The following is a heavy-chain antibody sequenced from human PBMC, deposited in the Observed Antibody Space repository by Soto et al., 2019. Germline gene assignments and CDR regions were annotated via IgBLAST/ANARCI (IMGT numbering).Heavy chain of an antibody. CDR3: ARGVVSSYYYYYYGMDV. CDR1: GFTFSSYG. J-gene: IGHJ6*02. CDR2: IWYDGSNK. V-gene: IGHV3-33*01. D-gene: IGHD3-3*01. Sequence: RLSCAASGFTFSSYGMHWVRQAPGKGLEWVAVIWYDGSNKYYADSVKGRFTISRDNSKNTLYLQMNSLRAEDTAVYYCARGVVSSYYYYYYGMDVWGQGTTVTVSS.